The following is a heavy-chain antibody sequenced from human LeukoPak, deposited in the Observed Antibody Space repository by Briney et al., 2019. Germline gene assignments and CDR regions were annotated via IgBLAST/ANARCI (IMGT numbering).Heavy chain of an antibody. CDR1: GFTFSSYS. Sequence: GGSLRLSCSASGFTFSSYSMNWVRQAPGKGLEWVSSISSSSSYIYYADSVKGRFTISRDNAKNSLYLQMNSLRAEDTAAYYCARGIIDYGEHFDYWGQGTLVTVSS. CDR2: ISSSSSYI. D-gene: IGHD4-17*01. V-gene: IGHV3-21*01. J-gene: IGHJ4*02. CDR3: ARGIIDYGEHFDY.